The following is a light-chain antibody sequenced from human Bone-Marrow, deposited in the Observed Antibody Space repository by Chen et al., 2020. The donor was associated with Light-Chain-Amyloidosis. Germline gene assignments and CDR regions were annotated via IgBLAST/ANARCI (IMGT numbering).Light chain of an antibody. V-gene: IGLV2-14*01. CDR3: SSYTITNTLG. Sequence: QSALTQPASVSGSPGQSITISCTGTSSDVGGDNHVSWYQQHPDKAPKLMIYEVTNRPSWVPDRCSGSKSDNTASLTISGLQTEVEADYFCSSYTITNTLGFGSGTRVTVL. CDR1: SSDVGGDNH. CDR2: EVT. J-gene: IGLJ1*01.